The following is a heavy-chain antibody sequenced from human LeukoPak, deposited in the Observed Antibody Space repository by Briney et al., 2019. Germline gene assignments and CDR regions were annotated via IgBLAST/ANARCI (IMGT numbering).Heavy chain of an antibody. CDR1: GGSISSSNW. D-gene: IGHD6-6*01. V-gene: IGHV4-4*02. CDR3: ASIGSSSSSFDY. Sequence: PSETLSLTCAVSGGSISSSNWWSWVRQPPGKGLEWIGEIYHSGSTNYNPSLKSRVTISVDKSKNQFSLKLSSVTAADTAVYYCASIGSSSSSFDYWGQGTLVIVSS. J-gene: IGHJ4*02. CDR2: IYHSGST.